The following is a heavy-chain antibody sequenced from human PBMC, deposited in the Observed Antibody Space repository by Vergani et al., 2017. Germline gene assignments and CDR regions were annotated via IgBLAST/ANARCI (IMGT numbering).Heavy chain of an antibody. CDR1: GGSFSGYY. CDR2: INHSGST. D-gene: IGHD5/OR15-5a*01. J-gene: IGHJ6*02. Sequence: QVQLQQWGAGLLKPSETLSLTCAVYGGSFSGYYWSWIRQPPGKGLEWIGEINHSGSTNDNPSLKSRVTISVDTSKNQLSLKLSSVTAADTAVYYCARSPQVSTNYGMDVWGQGTTVTVSS. V-gene: IGHV4-34*01. CDR3: ARSPQVSTNYGMDV.